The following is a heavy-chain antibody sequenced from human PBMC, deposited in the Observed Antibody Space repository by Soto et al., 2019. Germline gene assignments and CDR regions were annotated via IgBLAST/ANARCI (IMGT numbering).Heavy chain of an antibody. D-gene: IGHD3-22*01. CDR3: ARAPANNYYDSSGYDY. J-gene: IGHJ4*02. Sequence: SETLSLSCTVSGASISSGDYFWSWIRQPPGKGLEWIGYIYYSGSTYYNPSLKSRVTISVDTSKNQFSLKLSSVTAADTAVYYCARAPANNYYDSSGYDYWGQGTLVTVSS. CDR2: IYYSGST. CDR1: GASISSGDYF. V-gene: IGHV4-30-4*01.